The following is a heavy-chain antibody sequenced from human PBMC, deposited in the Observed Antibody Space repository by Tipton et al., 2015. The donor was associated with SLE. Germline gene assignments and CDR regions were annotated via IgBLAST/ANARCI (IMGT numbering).Heavy chain of an antibody. CDR2: IYYTGTT. D-gene: IGHD6-6*01. Sequence: TLSLTCTVSSDSISSGNSYWSWIRQHPGQGLEWIGYIYYTGTTYYNPSLKSRATISVDTSKNQFSLRLNSVTAADTAVYYCARASSIAARYFYYHMDVCGKGTAVTVSS. V-gene: IGHV4-31*03. CDR1: SDSISSGNSY. J-gene: IGHJ6*03. CDR3: ARASSIAARYFYYHMDV.